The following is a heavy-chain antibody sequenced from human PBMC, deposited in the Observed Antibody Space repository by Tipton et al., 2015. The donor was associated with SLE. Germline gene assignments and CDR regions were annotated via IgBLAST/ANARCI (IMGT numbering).Heavy chain of an antibody. CDR3: ERGGNGYSFFDY. CDR1: GGSFSGYS. V-gene: IGHV4-34*01. Sequence: TLSLTCAVYGGSFSGYSWSWIRQPPGKGLGWIGEINPSGSTNYNPSLKSRVTISVDTSKNQFSLKLSSVTAADTAVYYCERGGNGYSFFDYWGQGTLVTVSS. D-gene: IGHD2-21*01. J-gene: IGHJ4*02. CDR2: INPSGST.